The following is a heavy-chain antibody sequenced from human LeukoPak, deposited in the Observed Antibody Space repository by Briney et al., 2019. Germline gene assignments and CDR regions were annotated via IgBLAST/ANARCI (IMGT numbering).Heavy chain of an antibody. CDR2: ISSSSSTI. D-gene: IGHD3-10*01. CDR3: ARVRDGSVRGGFDI. CDR1: GFTFSTYS. V-gene: IGHV3-48*01. J-gene: IGHJ3*02. Sequence: GGSLTLSCAVSGFTFSTYSMKWVRQAPRKGPEWVSYISSSSSTIYYADSVRGRFTISRDSPQNTLYLQMNSLRSADTAGYYCARVRDGSVRGGFDIWGQGTSVTVSS.